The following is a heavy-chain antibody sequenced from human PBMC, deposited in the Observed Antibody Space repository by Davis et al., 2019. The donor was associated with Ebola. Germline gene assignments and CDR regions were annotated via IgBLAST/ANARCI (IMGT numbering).Heavy chain of an antibody. CDR2: IKQDGSEK. J-gene: IGHJ2*01. Sequence: GGSLRLSCAASGFTFSNAWMNWVRQAPGKGLEWVANIKQDGSEKYYVDSVKGRFTISRENAKNSLYLQMNSLRAGDTAVYYCARAVWGGLYFDLWGRGTLVTVSS. CDR1: GFTFSNAW. V-gene: IGHV3-7*01. D-gene: IGHD3/OR15-3a*01. CDR3: ARAVWGGLYFDL.